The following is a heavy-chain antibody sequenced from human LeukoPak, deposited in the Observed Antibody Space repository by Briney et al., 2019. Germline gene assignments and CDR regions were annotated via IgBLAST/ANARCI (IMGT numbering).Heavy chain of an antibody. Sequence: SETLSLTCTVSGGSISSYYWSWIRQPPGKGLEWIGYIYCSGSTNYNPSLKSRVTISVDTSKNQFSLKLSSVTAADTAVYYCARQTWGHSSSRYAGYGFDPWGQGTLVTVSS. V-gene: IGHV4-59*08. J-gene: IGHJ5*02. CDR2: IYCSGST. CDR3: ARQTWGHSSSRYAGYGFDP. D-gene: IGHD6-13*01. CDR1: GGSISSYY.